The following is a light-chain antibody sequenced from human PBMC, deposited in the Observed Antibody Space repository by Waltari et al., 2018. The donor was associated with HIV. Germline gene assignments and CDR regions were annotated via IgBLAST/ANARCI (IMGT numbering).Light chain of an antibody. CDR2: KAS. V-gene: IGKV1-5*03. Sequence: DIQMTQSPSTLSASVGDRVTITCRASQSISSWLARYQQKAGKAPKLLIYKASSLESGVPSRFSGRGSGTEFTLTISSLQPDDFATYYCQQYNSYSTFGPGTKVDIK. J-gene: IGKJ3*01. CDR3: QQYNSYST. CDR1: QSISSW.